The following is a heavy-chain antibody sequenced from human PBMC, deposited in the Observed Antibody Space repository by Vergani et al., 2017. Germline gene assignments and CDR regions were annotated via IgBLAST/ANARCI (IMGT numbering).Heavy chain of an antibody. CDR3: ARGYCSSTSCFNWFDP. J-gene: IGHJ5*02. D-gene: IGHD2-2*01. CDR1: GGSISSGGYS. V-gene: IGHV4-30-2*01. Sequence: QLQLQESGSGLVKPSQTLSLTCAVSGGSISSGGYSWSWIRQPPGKGLEWIWYVYHSGSTYYNPSLKSRVTISVDRSKNQFSLKLSSVTAADTAVYYCARGYCSSTSCFNWFDPWGQGTLVTVSS. CDR2: VYHSGST.